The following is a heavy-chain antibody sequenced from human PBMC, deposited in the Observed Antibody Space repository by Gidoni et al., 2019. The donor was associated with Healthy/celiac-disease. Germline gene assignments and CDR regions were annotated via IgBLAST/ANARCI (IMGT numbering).Heavy chain of an antibody. D-gene: IGHD3-10*01. J-gene: IGHJ3*02. CDR3: AKLFPMVRGVIKAGDAFDI. Sequence: EVQLVESGGGLVQPGRSLRLSCAAYGFPFDDYAMHWVRQAPGKGLEWVSGISWNSGSIGYADSVKGRFTISRDNAKNSLYLQMNSLRAEDTALYYCAKLFPMVRGVIKAGDAFDIWGQGTMVTVSS. V-gene: IGHV3-9*01. CDR1: GFPFDDYA. CDR2: ISWNSGSI.